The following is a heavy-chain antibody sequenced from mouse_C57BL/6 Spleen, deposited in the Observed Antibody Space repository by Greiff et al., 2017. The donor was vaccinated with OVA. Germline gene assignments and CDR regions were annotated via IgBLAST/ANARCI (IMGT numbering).Heavy chain of an antibody. CDR2: IWTGGGT. CDR3: ARKFDYEGVYAMDY. CDR1: GFSLTSYA. V-gene: IGHV2-9-1*01. D-gene: IGHD2-4*01. J-gene: IGHJ4*01. Sequence: VQLQQSGPGLVAPSQSLSITCTVSGFSLTSYAISWVRQPPGKGLEWLGVIWTGGGTHYNSALKSRLSISKDNSKSQVFLKMNSLQTDDTARYYCARKFDYEGVYAMDYWGQGTSVTVSS.